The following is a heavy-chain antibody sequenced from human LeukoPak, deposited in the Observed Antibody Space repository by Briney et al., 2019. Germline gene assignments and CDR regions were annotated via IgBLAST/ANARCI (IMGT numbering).Heavy chain of an antibody. D-gene: IGHD2-21*02. CDR1: GFTFSRHG. Sequence: PGGSLRLSCAASGFTFSRHGIHWVRQAPGKGLEWVAVISYDGSNKYYADSVKGRFTISRDNSKNTLYLQMNSLRAEDTAVYYCARDPLRVTAITLFDYWGQGTLVTVSS. CDR2: ISYDGSNK. V-gene: IGHV3-30*03. J-gene: IGHJ4*02. CDR3: ARDPLRVTAITLFDY.